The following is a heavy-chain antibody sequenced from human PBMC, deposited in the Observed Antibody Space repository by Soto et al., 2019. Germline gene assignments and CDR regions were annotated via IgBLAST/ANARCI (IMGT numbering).Heavy chain of an antibody. J-gene: IGHJ4*02. CDR2: INHSGST. Sequence: SETLSVTCAVYGGSFSGYCWSWIRQPPGKGLEWIGEINHSGSTNYNPSLKSRVTISVDTSKNQFSLKLSSVTAADTAVYYCARTPRKTTVTTFRFWDYWGQGTLVTVSS. D-gene: IGHD4-17*01. CDR3: ARTPRKTTVTTFRFWDY. V-gene: IGHV4-34*01. CDR1: GGSFSGYC.